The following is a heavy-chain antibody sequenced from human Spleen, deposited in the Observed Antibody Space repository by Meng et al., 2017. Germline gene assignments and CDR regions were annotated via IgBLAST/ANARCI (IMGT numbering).Heavy chain of an antibody. CDR3: AKDTGAVAGQFDY. CDR2: MRHDMSEQ. CDR1: GFTFNTYW. D-gene: IGHD6-19*01. Sequence: GESLKISCGASGFTFNTYWMNWVRQAPGKGLEWVANMRHDMSEQYYADSVKGRFTISRDNAKNSLYLQMNSLRAEDTALYYCAKDTGAVAGQFDYWGQGTLVTVSS. V-gene: IGHV3-7*03. J-gene: IGHJ4*02.